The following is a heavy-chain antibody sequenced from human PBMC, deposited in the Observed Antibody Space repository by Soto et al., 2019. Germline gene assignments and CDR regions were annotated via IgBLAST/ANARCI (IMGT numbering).Heavy chain of an antibody. J-gene: IGHJ6*02. D-gene: IGHD2-2*02. CDR2: IYYRGST. CDR3: ARVAIACPSSSCYNHYYYSLDV. V-gene: IGHV4-30-4*01. CDR1: GGSISSDNFF. Sequence: SETLSLTCTVSGGSISSDNFFWSWIRQPPGEGLEWIGYIYYRGSTYYNPSLESRLTLLVDTSKNQFSLKLRFVTAADTAVYYCARVAIACPSSSCYNHYYYSLDVWGQGTTVTVSS.